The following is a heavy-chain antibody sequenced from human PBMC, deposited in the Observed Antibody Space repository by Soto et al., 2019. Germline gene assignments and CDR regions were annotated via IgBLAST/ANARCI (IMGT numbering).Heavy chain of an antibody. CDR1: GYTFTSYG. V-gene: IGHV1-18*01. Sequence: QVQLVQSGAEVKKPGASVKVSCKASGYTFTSYGISWVRQAPGQGLEWMGWISAYNGNTNYAQKLQGRVTMTTDTSTSTAYMELRSLRSDDTAVYYCVRARGYCSGGSCPRSAFDIWGQGTMVTVSS. CDR3: VRARGYCSGGSCPRSAFDI. J-gene: IGHJ3*02. D-gene: IGHD2-15*01. CDR2: ISAYNGNT.